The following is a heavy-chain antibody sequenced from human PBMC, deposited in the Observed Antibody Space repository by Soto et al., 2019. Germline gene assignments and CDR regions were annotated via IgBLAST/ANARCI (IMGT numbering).Heavy chain of an antibody. V-gene: IGHV4-30-4*01. D-gene: IGHD2-15*01. Sequence: SETLSLTCTVSGGSISSGDYYWSWIRQPPGKGLEWIGYIYYSGSTYYNPSLKSRITISVDTSKNQFSLKLSSVTAADTAVYYCARHGAVVVAASGYYFDYWGQGTPVTVSS. J-gene: IGHJ4*02. CDR2: IYYSGST. CDR1: GGSISSGDYY. CDR3: ARHGAVVVAASGYYFDY.